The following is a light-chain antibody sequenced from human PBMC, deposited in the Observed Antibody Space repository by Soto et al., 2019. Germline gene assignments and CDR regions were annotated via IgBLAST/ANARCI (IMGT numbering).Light chain of an antibody. J-gene: IGKJ4*01. CDR1: QSISTW. CDR2: DAS. V-gene: IGKV1-5*01. CDR3: QQLRMYPST. Sequence: DIQRTQSPSTLSASVGDRVTITCRASQSISTWLAWYQQKPGKAPKLLIYDASSLESGVPSRFSGSGSGTEFTLTISSLQPEDFATYYCQQLRMYPSTFGGGTKVDIK.